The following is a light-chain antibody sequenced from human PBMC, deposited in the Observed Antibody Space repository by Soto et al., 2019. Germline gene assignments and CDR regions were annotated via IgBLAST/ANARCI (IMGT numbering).Light chain of an antibody. CDR2: WAS. J-gene: IGKJ3*01. CDR1: QSVLYSSNNKNY. CDR3: QQYYSTPFT. Sequence: VSLGERATINCKSSQSVLYSSNNKNYLAWYQQKPGQPPKLLIYWASTRESGVPDRFSGSGSGTDFTLTISSLQAEDVAVYYCQQYYSTPFTFGPGTKVDIK. V-gene: IGKV4-1*01.